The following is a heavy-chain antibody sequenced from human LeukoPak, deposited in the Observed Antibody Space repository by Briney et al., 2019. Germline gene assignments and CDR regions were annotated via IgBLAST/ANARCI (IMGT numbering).Heavy chain of an antibody. CDR3: AREGGYSSSWYAFDY. CDR1: GFTFSSYG. J-gene: IGHJ4*02. V-gene: IGHV3-33*01. CDR2: IWYDGSNK. Sequence: PGRSLRLSCAASGFTFSSYGMHWVRQAPGKGLEWVAVIWYDGSNKYYADSVKGRFTISRDNSKNTLYLQMNSLRAEDTAVYYCAREGGYSSSWYAFDYWGQGTLVTVSS. D-gene: IGHD6-13*01.